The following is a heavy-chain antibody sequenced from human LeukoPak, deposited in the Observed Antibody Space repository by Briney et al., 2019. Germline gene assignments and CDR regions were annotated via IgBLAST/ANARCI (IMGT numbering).Heavy chain of an antibody. Sequence: GGTLRLSCAASGFSFSSHGMSWVRQAPGKGLEWVSGISGSGGSTYYADSVKGRFTISRDNSKNTLYLQMNSLRAEDTAVYYCAKAIQLWLYYFDYWGQGTLVTVSS. D-gene: IGHD5-18*01. CDR2: ISGSGGST. V-gene: IGHV3-23*01. CDR3: AKAIQLWLYYFDY. CDR1: GFSFSSHG. J-gene: IGHJ4*02.